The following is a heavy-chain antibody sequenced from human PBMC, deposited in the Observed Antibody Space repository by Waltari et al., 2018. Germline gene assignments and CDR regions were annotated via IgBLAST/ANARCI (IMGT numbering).Heavy chain of an antibody. V-gene: IGHV4-34*01. CDR2: INHSGST. Sequence: QVQLQESGPGLVKPSGTLSLTCAVYGGSFSGYYWSWIRQPPGKGLEWIGEINHSGSTNYNPSLKSRVTISVDTSKNQFSLKLSSVTAADTAVYYCAREVGSSGYYYLAEVDYWGQGTLVTVSS. J-gene: IGHJ4*02. D-gene: IGHD3-22*01. CDR3: AREVGSSGYYYLAEVDY. CDR1: GGSFSGYY.